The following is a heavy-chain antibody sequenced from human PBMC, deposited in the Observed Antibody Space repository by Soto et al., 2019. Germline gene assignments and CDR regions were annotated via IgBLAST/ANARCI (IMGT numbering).Heavy chain of an antibody. CDR1: GGSVSSGSFY. D-gene: IGHD4-17*01. Sequence: SETLSLTCTVSGGSVSSGSFYWSWIRQPPGKGLEWIGYIYYRGSTNYNPSLKSRLTISIDTSKNQSSLKLSSVTAADTAVYYCARGLDYVGFDYWGQGTLVTVSS. CDR2: IYYRGST. V-gene: IGHV4-61*01. J-gene: IGHJ4*02. CDR3: ARGLDYVGFDY.